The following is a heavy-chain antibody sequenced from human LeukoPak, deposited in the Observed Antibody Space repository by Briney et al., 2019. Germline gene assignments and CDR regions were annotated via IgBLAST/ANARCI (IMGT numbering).Heavy chain of an antibody. D-gene: IGHD1-1*01. CDR3: ARVEALAAGTPNDY. J-gene: IGHJ4*02. CDR2: INPNSGGT. V-gene: IGHV1-2*06. Sequence: ASVKVSCKASGYTFTGYYMHWVRQAPGQGLEWMGRINPNSGGTNYAQKFQGRVTMARDTSISTAYMELSRLRSDDTAVYYCARVEALAAGTPNDYWGQGTLVTVSS. CDR1: GYTFTGYY.